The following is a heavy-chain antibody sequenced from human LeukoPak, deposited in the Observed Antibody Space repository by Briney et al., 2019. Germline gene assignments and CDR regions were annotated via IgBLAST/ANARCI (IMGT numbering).Heavy chain of an antibody. CDR3: ARDSSCGGDCPDDAFDI. D-gene: IGHD2-21*02. J-gene: IGHJ3*02. Sequence: GGSLRLSCAASGFTFSDYYMSWIRQAPGKGLEWVSYISSSGSTIYYADSVKGRFTISRDNAKNSLYLQMNSLSAEDTAVYYCARDSSCGGDCPDDAFDIWGQGTMVTVSS. V-gene: IGHV3-11*01. CDR1: GFTFSDYY. CDR2: ISSSGSTI.